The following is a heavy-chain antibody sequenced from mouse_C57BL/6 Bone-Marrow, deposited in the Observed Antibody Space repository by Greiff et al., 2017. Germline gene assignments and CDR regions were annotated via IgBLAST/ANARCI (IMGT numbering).Heavy chain of an antibody. V-gene: IGHV1-85*01. J-gene: IGHJ2*01. Sequence: QVHVKQSGPELVKPGASVKLSCKASGYTFTSYDINWVKQRPGQGLEWIGWIYPRDGSTKYNEKFKGKATLTVDTSSSTAYMELHSLTSEASAVXFCARGGTVALDDWGKGTTLTVSA. CDR3: ARGGTVALDD. D-gene: IGHD1-1*01. CDR2: IYPRDGST. CDR1: GYTFTSYD.